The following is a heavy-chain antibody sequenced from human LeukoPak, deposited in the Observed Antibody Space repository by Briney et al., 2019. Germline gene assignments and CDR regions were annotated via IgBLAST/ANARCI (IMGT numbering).Heavy chain of an antibody. CDR2: IYYSGST. CDR3: ASSYGSGSYYNDY. CDR1: GYSISSGYY. D-gene: IGHD3-10*01. Sequence: PSETLSLTCTVSGYSISSGYYWGWIRQPPGKGLEWIGSIYYSGSTYYNPSLKSRVTISVDTSKNQFSLKLSSVTAADTAVYYCASSYGSGSYYNDYWGQGTLVTVSS. V-gene: IGHV4-38-2*02. J-gene: IGHJ4*02.